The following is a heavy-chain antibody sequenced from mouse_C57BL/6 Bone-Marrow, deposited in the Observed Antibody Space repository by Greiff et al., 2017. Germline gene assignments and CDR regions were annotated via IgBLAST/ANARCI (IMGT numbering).Heavy chain of an antibody. CDR1: GYTFTSYW. Sequence: QVQLQQPGAELVKPGASVKMSCKASGYTFTSYWITWVKQRHGQGLEWIGDIYPGSGSTNYNEKFKSKATLTVDTSYSTAYMQLSSLTSEDSAVYYCARPYYSNYWYFDVWGTGTTVTVSS. CDR3: ARPYYSNYWYFDV. D-gene: IGHD2-5*01. V-gene: IGHV1-55*01. J-gene: IGHJ1*03. CDR2: IYPGSGST.